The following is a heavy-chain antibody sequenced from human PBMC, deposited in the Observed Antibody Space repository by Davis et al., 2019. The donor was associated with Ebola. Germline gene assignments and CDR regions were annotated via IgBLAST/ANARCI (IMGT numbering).Heavy chain of an antibody. J-gene: IGHJ4*02. D-gene: IGHD1-26*01. CDR3: TRDLSGELLNDY. V-gene: IGHV3-49*04. CDR2: IRSKAYGGTT. CDR1: GFTFSSYA. Sequence: PGGSLRLSCAASGFTFSSYAMHWVRQAPGKGLEWVGFIRSKAYGGTTEYAASVKGRFTISRDDSKSIAYLQMNSLKTEDTAVYYCTRDLSGELLNDYWGQGTLVTVSS.